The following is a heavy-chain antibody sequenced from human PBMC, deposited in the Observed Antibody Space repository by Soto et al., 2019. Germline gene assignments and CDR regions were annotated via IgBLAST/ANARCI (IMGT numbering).Heavy chain of an antibody. V-gene: IGHV4-34*01. CDR2: INHSGST. Sequence: SETLSLTCAVYGGSFSGYYWSWIRQPPGKGLEWIGEINHSGSTNYNPSLKSRVTISVDTSKNQFSLKLSSVTAADTAVYYCARIPYYYGSGRRDYYYYYMDVWGKGTTVTVSS. D-gene: IGHD3-10*01. CDR3: ARIPYYYGSGRRDYYYYYMDV. CDR1: GGSFSGYY. J-gene: IGHJ6*03.